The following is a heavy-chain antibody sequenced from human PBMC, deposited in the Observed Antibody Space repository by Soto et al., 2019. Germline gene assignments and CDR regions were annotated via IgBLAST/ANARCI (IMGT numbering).Heavy chain of an antibody. J-gene: IGHJ6*02. CDR3: ARIQWLAGYYYYGMDV. D-gene: IGHD6-19*01. CDR2: IYYSGST. Sequence: SETLSLTCTVSGGSISSYYWSWIRQPPWKGLEWIGYIYYSGSTNYNPSLKSRVTISVDTSKNQFSLKLSSVTAADTAVYYCARIQWLAGYYYYGMDVWGQGTTVTVSS. CDR1: GGSISSYY. V-gene: IGHV4-59*01.